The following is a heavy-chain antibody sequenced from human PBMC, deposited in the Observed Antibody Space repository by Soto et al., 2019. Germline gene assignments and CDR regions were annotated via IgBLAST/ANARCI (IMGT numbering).Heavy chain of an antibody. D-gene: IGHD1-26*01. CDR2: ITSGSTYI. J-gene: IGHJ3*02. CDR3: AREGPRGSGSYSDAFDI. Sequence: EVQLVESGGGLVKPGGSLRLSCAASGFTFSSYSMNWVRQAPGKGLEWVSSITSGSTYIYYADSVKGRFTIARDNAKNSLYLHMSSLRAEDTALYYCAREGPRGSGSYSDAFDIWGQGTMVTVSS. V-gene: IGHV3-21*01. CDR1: GFTFSSYS.